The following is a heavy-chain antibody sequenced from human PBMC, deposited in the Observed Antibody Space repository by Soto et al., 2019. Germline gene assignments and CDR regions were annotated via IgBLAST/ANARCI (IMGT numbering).Heavy chain of an antibody. CDR3: ARDRGWLQWDY. V-gene: IGHV3-7*01. CDR1: GFTFSDYY. J-gene: IGHJ4*02. D-gene: IGHD3-10*01. CDR2: IKPDGSER. Sequence: GGSLRHSCAASGFTFSDYYMSWIRQAPGKGLEWVTNIKPDGSERHYGDSVKGRFTTSRDNAKNSLFLQMNSLRAEVTAVYYCARDRGWLQWDYWGQGTLVTVSS.